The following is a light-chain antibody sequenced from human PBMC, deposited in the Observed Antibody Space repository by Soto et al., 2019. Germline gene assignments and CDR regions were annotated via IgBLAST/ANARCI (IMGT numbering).Light chain of an antibody. J-gene: IGKJ1*01. V-gene: IGKV3-20*01. CDR3: QQYGSSPRT. Sequence: EIVLTQSPATLSLSPGDRATLSCRASHFISSNYLSWYQQKPGQAPRLLIYGASTRATGIPDRFSGSGSGTEFTLTISSLQPEDFAVYYCQQYGSSPRTFGQGTKVDIK. CDR2: GAS. CDR1: HFISSNY.